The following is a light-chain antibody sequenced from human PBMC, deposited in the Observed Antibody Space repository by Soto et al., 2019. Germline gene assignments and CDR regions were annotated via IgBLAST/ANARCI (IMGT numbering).Light chain of an antibody. Sequence: QSALTQPASVSGSPGQSITISCTGTSSDVGGYNYVSWYQQHPGKAPKFMIYDVNNRPSGVSNRFSGSKSGNTASLTISGLQAEDEADYYCSSYTSSSTLPVVFGGGTKVTVL. CDR2: DVN. CDR3: SSYTSSSTLPVV. J-gene: IGLJ2*01. CDR1: SSDVGGYNY. V-gene: IGLV2-14*01.